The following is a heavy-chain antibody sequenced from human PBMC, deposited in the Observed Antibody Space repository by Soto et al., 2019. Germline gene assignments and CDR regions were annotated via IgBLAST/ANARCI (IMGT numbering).Heavy chain of an antibody. Sequence: SETLSLTCSVSGVALNSGNYYWSWIRQVPGKGLEWIGHIYVTGAVDYNPSLRDRITISQDTSERQFSLNLRLVTAADTAVYYCARLRIATNNYKWFDPWGQGTLVTVSS. CDR1: GVALNSGNYY. V-gene: IGHV4-31*03. J-gene: IGHJ5*02. CDR3: ARLRIATNNYKWFDP. D-gene: IGHD2-21*01. CDR2: IYVTGAV.